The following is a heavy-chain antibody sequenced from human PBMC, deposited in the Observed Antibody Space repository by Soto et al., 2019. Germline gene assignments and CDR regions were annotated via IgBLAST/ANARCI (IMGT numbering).Heavy chain of an antibody. J-gene: IGHJ5*02. CDR3: ARRGSGSYNWFDP. D-gene: IGHD1-26*01. V-gene: IGHV3-23*01. Sequence: GGSLRLSCAASGFTFSSYAMRWVRQAPVKGLEWVSAISGSGGSTYYADSVKGRFTISRDNSKNTLYLQMNSLRAEDTAVYYCARRGSGSYNWFDPWGQGTLVTVSS. CDR2: ISGSGGST. CDR1: GFTFSSYA.